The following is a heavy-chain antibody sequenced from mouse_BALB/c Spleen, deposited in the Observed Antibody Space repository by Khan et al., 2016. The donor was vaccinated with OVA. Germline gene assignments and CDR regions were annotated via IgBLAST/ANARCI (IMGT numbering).Heavy chain of an antibody. CDR2: IWAGGST. D-gene: IGHD1-2*01. J-gene: IGHJ4*01. CDR3: AREAPKYYYGYRTMDN. V-gene: IGHV2-9*02. CDR1: GFSLTSYG. Sequence: QVQLKESGPGLVAPSQNLSITCTVSGFSLTSYGVHWVRQPPGKGLDWLGVIWAGGSTSYNSALMSRLSISKDNSKSHVFLEMSSLQTDDTAMYYWAREAPKYYYGYRTMDNWGQGTSVTVSS.